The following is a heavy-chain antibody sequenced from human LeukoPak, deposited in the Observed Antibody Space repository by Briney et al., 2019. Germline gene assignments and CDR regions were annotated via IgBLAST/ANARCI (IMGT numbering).Heavy chain of an antibody. CDR1: GFTVRSIH. Sequence: HPGGSLRLFCAVSGFTVRSIHMASVRQAAGKGLEWVSATSASGGSTYYADSVKGRFTISRDNYKNTLYLQINSMRAEDTAVYYCATRSDYGGNWNYFDYWGQGTLVTVSS. D-gene: IGHD4-23*01. CDR2: TSASGGST. CDR3: ATRSDYGGNWNYFDY. V-gene: IGHV3-23*01. J-gene: IGHJ4*02.